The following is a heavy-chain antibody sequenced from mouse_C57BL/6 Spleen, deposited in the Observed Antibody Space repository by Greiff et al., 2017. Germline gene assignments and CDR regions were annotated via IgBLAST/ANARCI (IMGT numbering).Heavy chain of an antibody. J-gene: IGHJ2*01. CDR3: ARGYSNLDY. V-gene: IGHV5-12*01. D-gene: IGHD2-5*01. Sequence: EVKLVESGGGLVQPGGSLKLSCAASGFTFSDYYMYWVRQTPEKRLVWVAYISNGGGSTYYPDTVKGRLTISRDNAKNPLYLQRSRLKSEATAMYYGARGYSNLDYWGQGTTLTVSS. CDR1: GFTFSDYY. CDR2: ISNGGGST.